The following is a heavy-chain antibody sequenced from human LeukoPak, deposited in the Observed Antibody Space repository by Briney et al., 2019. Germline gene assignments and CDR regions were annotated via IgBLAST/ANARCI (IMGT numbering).Heavy chain of an antibody. Sequence: ASVKVSCKASGYTFTSYDVNWVRQATGQGLEWMGWMSPDSGKTGYAQKFQGRVTMTRNTTISTAYFDLSSLTSEDTAVYYCARVSMRVRGARRFDPWGQGTLVTVSS. J-gene: IGHJ5*02. CDR1: GYTFTSYD. CDR3: ARVSMRVRGARRFDP. D-gene: IGHD3-10*01. V-gene: IGHV1-8*01. CDR2: MSPDSGKT.